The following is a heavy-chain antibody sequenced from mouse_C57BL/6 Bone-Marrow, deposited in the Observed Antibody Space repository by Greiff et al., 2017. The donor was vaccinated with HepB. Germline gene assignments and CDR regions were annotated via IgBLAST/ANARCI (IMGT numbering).Heavy chain of an antibody. CDR2: IDPNSGGT. CDR1: GYTFTSYW. CDR3: ARSVHYGSSYVGDY. Sequence: QVQLKQPGAELVKPGASVKLSCKASGYTFTSYWMHWVKQRPGRGLEWIGRIDPNSGGTNYNEKFKSKATLTVDKPSSTAYMQLSSLTSADSAVYYCARSVHYGSSYVGDYWGQGTTLTVSS. D-gene: IGHD1-1*01. V-gene: IGHV1-72*01. J-gene: IGHJ2*01.